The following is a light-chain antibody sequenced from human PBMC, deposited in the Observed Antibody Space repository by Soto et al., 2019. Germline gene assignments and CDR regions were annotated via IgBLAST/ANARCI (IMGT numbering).Light chain of an antibody. CDR3: QHYNSYSEA. V-gene: IGKV3-20*01. Sequence: EIVLTQSPGTLSLSPGERATVSCRASQSVSSSYLAWYQQKPGQAPRLLIYGASTRATGIPARFSGSGSGTEFTLTISSLQPDDFATYYCQHYNSYSEAFGQGTKV. CDR2: GAS. J-gene: IGKJ1*01. CDR1: QSVSSSY.